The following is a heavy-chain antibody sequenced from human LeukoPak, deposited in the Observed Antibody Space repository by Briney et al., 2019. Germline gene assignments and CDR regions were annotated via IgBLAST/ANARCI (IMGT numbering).Heavy chain of an antibody. CDR3: AESASRWERVDY. D-gene: IGHD6-13*01. V-gene: IGHV3-23*01. Sequence: GGSLTLSCAASGLTFSSYAMSWVRQAPGEGLEWVSSISGNSGRTYYADSVKGRLSIYRDNSDNTLYLQMNSQRPEHACVYCCAESASRWERVDYWGEGTLFTVSS. J-gene: IGHJ4*02. CDR1: GLTFSSYA. CDR2: ISGNSGRT.